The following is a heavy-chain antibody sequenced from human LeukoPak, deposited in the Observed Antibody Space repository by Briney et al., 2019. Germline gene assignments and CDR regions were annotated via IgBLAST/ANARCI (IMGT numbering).Heavy chain of an antibody. CDR1: GGSISSYY. CDR2: IYYSGST. Sequence: SETLSLTCTVSGGSISSYYWSWIRQPPGKGLEWIGHIYYSGSTTYNPSLKSRVSISVDMSKNQFSLNLRSVTAADTALYYCARQPTYGSGRGFDYWGQGTLVTVSS. J-gene: IGHJ4*02. V-gene: IGHV4-59*08. CDR3: ARQPTYGSGRGFDY. D-gene: IGHD3-10*01.